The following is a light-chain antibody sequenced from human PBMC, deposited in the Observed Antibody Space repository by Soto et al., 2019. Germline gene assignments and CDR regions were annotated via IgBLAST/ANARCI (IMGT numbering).Light chain of an antibody. CDR2: INN. CDR1: SSNIGSNT. V-gene: IGLV1-44*01. J-gene: IGLJ2*01. Sequence: QSVLTQPPSASGTPGQRVTISCSGSSSNIGSNTVNWYQQLPGTAPKLLIFINNKRPSGVPDRFSGSKSGTSASLAISGLQSEDEADYYCAAWDDSLNVVVFGGGTKLTVL. CDR3: AAWDDSLNVVV.